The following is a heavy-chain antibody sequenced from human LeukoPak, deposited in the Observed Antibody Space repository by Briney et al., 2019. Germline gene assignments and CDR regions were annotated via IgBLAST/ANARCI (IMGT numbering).Heavy chain of an antibody. CDR2: IRFDGSNK. Sequence: GGSLRLSCAASGFTFSSYAMSWVRQAPGKGLEWVAFIRFDGSNKYYADSVKGRFTISRDNSKNTLYLQMNSLRAEDTAVYYCAKDLTAAIVVVITYDAFDIWGQGTMVTVSS. D-gene: IGHD3-22*01. J-gene: IGHJ3*02. CDR1: GFTFSSYA. CDR3: AKDLTAAIVVVITYDAFDI. V-gene: IGHV3-30*02.